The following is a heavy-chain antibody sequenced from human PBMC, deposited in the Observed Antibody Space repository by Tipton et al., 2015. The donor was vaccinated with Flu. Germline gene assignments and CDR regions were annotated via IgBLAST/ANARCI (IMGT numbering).Heavy chain of an antibody. CDR2: IRSSGTAT. V-gene: IGHV3-48*03. D-gene: IGHD2/OR15-2a*01. CDR1: GFSFSSYE. J-gene: IGHJ3*01. Sequence: SLRLSCAASGFSFSSYEMNWVRQAPGKGLEWVSYIRSSGTATYYADSVKGRFTVSRDNAKNSLYLQMNGLRAEDTAVYYCARDPFLGTGDAFDVWGRGTMVTVSS. CDR3: ARDPFLGTGDAFDV.